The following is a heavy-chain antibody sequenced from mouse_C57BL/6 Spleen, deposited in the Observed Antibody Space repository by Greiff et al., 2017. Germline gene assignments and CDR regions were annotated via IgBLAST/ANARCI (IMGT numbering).Heavy chain of an antibody. J-gene: IGHJ1*01. V-gene: IGHV1-18*01. CDR1: GFTFTDSY. D-gene: IGHD1-1*01. CDR2: INPNNGGT. CDR3: ARCGSKVGPSYAFDA. Sequence: EVQLQQSGPALVQPGASVRIPCTASGFTFTDSYMDWVKQRHGKSLEWIGDINPNNGGTIYNQKFKGKATLTVDKSSSTAYMELRSLTSEDTAVYYCARCGSKVGPSYAFDARGSGAPDTASS.